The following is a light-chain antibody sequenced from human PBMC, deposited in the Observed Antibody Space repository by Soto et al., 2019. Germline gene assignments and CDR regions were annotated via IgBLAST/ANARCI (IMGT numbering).Light chain of an antibody. CDR1: HSVSSTF. CDR2: DAD. V-gene: IGKV3-20*01. J-gene: IGKJ5*01. Sequence: DTVFRQSPCTLSLSPGETATLTCSASHSVSSTFLAWYQQKPGQAPTLLIYDADTRATGIPDRFSGSGFGTHFTLTLSSLEPEDFAMYYCQQSASSVTFGQGTRLEIK. CDR3: QQSASSVT.